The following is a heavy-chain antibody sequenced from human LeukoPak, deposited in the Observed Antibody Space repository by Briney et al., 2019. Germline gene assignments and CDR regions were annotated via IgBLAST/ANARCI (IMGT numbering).Heavy chain of an antibody. J-gene: IGHJ3*02. V-gene: IGHV3-7*01. CDR1: GFTFSSYW. D-gene: IGHD6-13*01. CDR2: IKQDGSEK. CDR3: ARDLEAYSRIGLPTYDAFDI. Sequence: GGSLRLSCAASGFTFSSYWMSWVRQAPGKGLEWVANIKQDGSEKYYVDSVKGRFSISRDNAKNSLYLQMNSLRAEDTAVYYCARDLEAYSRIGLPTYDAFDIWGQGTMVTVSS.